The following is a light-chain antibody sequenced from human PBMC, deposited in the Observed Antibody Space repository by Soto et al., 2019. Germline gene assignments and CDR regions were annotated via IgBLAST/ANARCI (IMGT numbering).Light chain of an antibody. V-gene: IGLV2-14*01. CDR2: DVT. CDR3: SSYTSSSTPLV. CDR1: SSDVGGYNY. J-gene: IGLJ3*02. Sequence: QSVLTQPASVSGSPGQSITISCTGTSSDVGGYNYVSWYQQHPGKAPKLMIYDVTNRPSGVSNRFSGSKSGNTDSLTISGLQAEDEADYYCSSYTSSSTPLVFGGGTQLTVL.